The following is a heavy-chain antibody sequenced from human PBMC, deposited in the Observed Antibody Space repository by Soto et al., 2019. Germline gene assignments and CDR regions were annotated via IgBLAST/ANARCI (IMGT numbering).Heavy chain of an antibody. CDR2: ISHDGNK. V-gene: IGHV3-30-3*01. J-gene: IGHJ1*01. Sequence: QVQLVESGGDVVQPGRSLRLSCAASGFSFSSYVFHWVRQAPGKGLEWVALISHDGNKHYADSVKDRFTISRDNSKNNLDLQMNSLRAEDTAVYYCAREEEGSGYAGTFHHWGQGTLVTVSP. D-gene: IGHD3-22*01. CDR1: GFSFSSYV. CDR3: AREEEGSGYAGTFHH.